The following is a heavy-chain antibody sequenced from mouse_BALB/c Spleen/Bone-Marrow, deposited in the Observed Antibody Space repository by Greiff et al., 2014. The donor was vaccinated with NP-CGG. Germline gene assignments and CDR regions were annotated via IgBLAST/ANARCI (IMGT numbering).Heavy chain of an antibody. D-gene: IGHD1-1*01. CDR1: GFTFSSFG. V-gene: IGHV5-17*02. CDR2: ISSGSSTI. Sequence: VHVKQSGGGLVQPGGSRKLSCAASGFTFSSFGMHWVRQAPEKGLEWVAYISSGSSTIYYGDTVMGRFTISRDNPKNTLFLQMTSLRSEDTATYYCVRSGSSSGYFDYWGQGTTLTVSS. CDR3: VRSGSSSGYFDY. J-gene: IGHJ2*01.